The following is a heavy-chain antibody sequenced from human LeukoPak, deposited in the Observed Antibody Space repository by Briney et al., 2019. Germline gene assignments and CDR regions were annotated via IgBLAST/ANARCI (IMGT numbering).Heavy chain of an antibody. D-gene: IGHD3-22*01. Sequence: PPGGSLRLSCAASGFTFSSYAMSWVRQAPGKGLEWVSAISGSGGSTYYADSVKGRFTISRDNSKNTLYLQMNSLRAEDTAVYYCAKDKTYYYDSSGYELDYWGQGTLVTVSS. CDR3: AKDKTYYYDSSGYELDY. J-gene: IGHJ4*02. CDR1: GFTFSSYA. CDR2: ISGSGGST. V-gene: IGHV3-23*01.